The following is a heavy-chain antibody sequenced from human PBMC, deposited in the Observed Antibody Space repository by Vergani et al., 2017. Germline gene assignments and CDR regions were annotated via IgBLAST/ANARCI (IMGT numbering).Heavy chain of an antibody. J-gene: IGHJ6*02. CDR2: INTNTGNP. D-gene: IGHD6-19*01. CDR3: ARGVAVAGYYYYYGMDV. V-gene: IGHV7-4-1*02. Sequence: QVQLVQSGAEVKKPGASVKVSCKASGYTFTGYYMHWVRQAPGQGLEWMGWINTNTGNPTYAQGFTGRFVFSLDTSVSTAYLQISSLKAEDTAVYYCARGVAVAGYYYYYGMDVWGQGTTVTVSS. CDR1: GYTFTGYY.